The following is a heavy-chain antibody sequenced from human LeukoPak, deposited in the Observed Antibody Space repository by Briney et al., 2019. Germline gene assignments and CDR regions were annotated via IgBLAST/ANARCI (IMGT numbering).Heavy chain of an antibody. CDR1: GYTLTGYY. CDR3: ASWDYYDSSGYGLNY. Sequence: ASVKVSCKASGYTLTGYYMHWVRQAPGQGLEWMGWINPNSGGTNYAQKFQGRVTMTRDTSISTAYMELSRLRSDDTAVYYCASWDYYDSSGYGLNYWGQGTLVTVSS. CDR2: INPNSGGT. D-gene: IGHD3-22*01. J-gene: IGHJ4*02. V-gene: IGHV1-2*02.